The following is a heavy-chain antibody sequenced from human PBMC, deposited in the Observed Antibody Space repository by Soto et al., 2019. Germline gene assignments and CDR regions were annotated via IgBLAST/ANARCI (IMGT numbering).Heavy chain of an antibody. V-gene: IGHV4-34*01. J-gene: IGHJ6*03. CDR1: GGSFSGYY. D-gene: IGHD2-15*01. CDR3: GRGVVVVVTNGYMDV. CDR2: INHSGST. Sequence: PSETLSLTCGVYGGSFSGYYWSWIRQPPGKGLEWIGEINHSGSTNYNPSLKSRVTISVDTSKNQFSLKLSSVTAADTAVYYCGRGVVVVVTNGYMDVWGKGTTVTVSS.